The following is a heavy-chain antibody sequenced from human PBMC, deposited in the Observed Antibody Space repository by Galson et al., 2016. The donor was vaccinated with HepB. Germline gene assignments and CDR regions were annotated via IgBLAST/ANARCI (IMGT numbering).Heavy chain of an antibody. Sequence: CAVSRVSITTDGYAWTWIRQAPGKGLEWIGYIFYGGNTYYKTSLKSRVAISLDTSKDHFSLKLTYVTAADTALYYCARCVRGYDRYHFDSWGQGTLVSVSS. CDR1: RVSITTDGYA. CDR3: ARCVRGYDRYHFDS. D-gene: IGHD5-12*01. CDR2: IFYGGNT. V-gene: IGHV4-30-2*01. J-gene: IGHJ4*02.